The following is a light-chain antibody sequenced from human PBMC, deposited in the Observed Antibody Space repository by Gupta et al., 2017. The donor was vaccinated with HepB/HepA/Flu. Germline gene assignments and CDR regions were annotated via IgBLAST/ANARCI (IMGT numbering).Light chain of an antibody. CDR1: SSNIQINY. V-gene: IGLV1-51*02. Sequence: QSVLPQPPSVSTAPGPQVTISCSGSSSNIQINYVAWYQHLPGTAPNLPIYEDNGRPSGIPERFSGSKSGTSATLAITGLQTGDEATYYCAPWDHNRSGLVFGGGTKLTV. CDR3: APWDHNRSGLV. J-gene: IGLJ2*01. CDR2: EDN.